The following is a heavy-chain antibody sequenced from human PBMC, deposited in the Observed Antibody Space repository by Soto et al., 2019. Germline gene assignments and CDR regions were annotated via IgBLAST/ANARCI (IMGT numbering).Heavy chain of an antibody. CDR1: GGSISSYY. J-gene: IGHJ6*02. Sequence: SETLSLTCTVSGGSISSYYWSWIRQPPGKGLEWIGYIYYSGSTNYNPSLKSRVTISVDTSKNQFSLKLSSVTAADTAVYYCARAEWELLGGSTTGYGMDVWGQGTTVTVS. CDR2: IYYSGST. D-gene: IGHD1-26*01. V-gene: IGHV4-59*01. CDR3: ARAEWELLGGSTTGYGMDV.